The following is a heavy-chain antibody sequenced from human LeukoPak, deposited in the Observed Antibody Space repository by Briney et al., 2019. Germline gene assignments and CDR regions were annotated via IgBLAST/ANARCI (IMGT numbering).Heavy chain of an antibody. D-gene: IGHD6-13*01. V-gene: IGHV4-34*01. J-gene: IGHJ4*02. Sequence: SETLSLTCAVYGGSFSGYYWSWIRQPPGKGLEWIGEINHSGSTNYNPSLKSRVTISVDTSKNQFSLKLSSVTAADTAVYYYARGRIAALDYWGQGTLVTVSS. CDR1: GGSFSGYY. CDR3: ARGRIAALDY. CDR2: INHSGST.